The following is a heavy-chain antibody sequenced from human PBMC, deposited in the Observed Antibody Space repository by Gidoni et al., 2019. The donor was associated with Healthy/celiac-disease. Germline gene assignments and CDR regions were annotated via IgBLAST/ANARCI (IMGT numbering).Heavy chain of an antibody. CDR1: GFTFSSYG. D-gene: IGHD1-26*01. Sequence: QVQLVESGGGVVQPGRSLRLSCAASGFTFSSYGMHWVRQAPGKGLEWVAVIWYDGSNKYYADSVKGRFTISRDNSKNTLYLQMNSLRAEDTAVYYCAREYYKGGPYYYYGMDVWGQGTTVTVSS. CDR3: AREYYKGGPYYYYGMDV. J-gene: IGHJ6*02. V-gene: IGHV3-33*01. CDR2: IWYDGSNK.